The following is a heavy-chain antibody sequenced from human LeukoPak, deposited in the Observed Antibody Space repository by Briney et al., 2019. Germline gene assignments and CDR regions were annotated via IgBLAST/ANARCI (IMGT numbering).Heavy chain of an antibody. CDR1: GFTFSSYS. D-gene: IGHD3-22*01. CDR2: ISSSSSTI. J-gene: IGHJ4*02. V-gene: IGHV3-48*04. Sequence: PGGSLRLSCAASGFTFSSYSMNWVRQAPGKGLEWVSYISSSSSTIYYADSVKGRFTISRDNAKNSLYLQMNSLRAEDTAVYYCARDRAYYDSSGYSYYFDYWGQGTLVTVSS. CDR3: ARDRAYYDSSGYSYYFDY.